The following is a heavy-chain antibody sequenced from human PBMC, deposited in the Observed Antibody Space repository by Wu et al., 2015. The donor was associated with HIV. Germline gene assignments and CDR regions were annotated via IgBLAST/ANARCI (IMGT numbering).Heavy chain of an antibody. CDR1: GGTFSNYA. Sequence: QVQPLQSGAEVKNPGSSVRVSCTASGGTFSNYALSWVRQAPGQGLEWMGRLIPMHGTANYAQKFQGRVTITADESTSTAYMDVSSLRSEDTAVYYCAGGGGRTSMDPFDYWGQGTLVTVSS. CDR3: AGGGGRTSMDPFDY. CDR2: LIPMHGTA. V-gene: IGHV1-69*11. J-gene: IGHJ4*02. D-gene: IGHD5-18*01.